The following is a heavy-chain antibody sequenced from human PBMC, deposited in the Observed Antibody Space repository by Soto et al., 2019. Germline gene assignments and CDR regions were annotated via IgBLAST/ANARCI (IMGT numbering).Heavy chain of an antibody. CDR1: GFPFSIYS. J-gene: IGHJ4*02. Sequence: EVQLVESGGGLVQPGGSLRLTCAASGFPFSIYSMNWVRQAPGKGLEWSSYITSDTKTIKYADSVKGRFTISRDKAKNLVYRQMNRLRGEDTAVCFCARSVEGDFDYWGQGTVVTVSS. CDR2: ITSDTKTI. CDR3: ARSVEGDFDY. D-gene: IGHD1-1*01. V-gene: IGHV3-48*01.